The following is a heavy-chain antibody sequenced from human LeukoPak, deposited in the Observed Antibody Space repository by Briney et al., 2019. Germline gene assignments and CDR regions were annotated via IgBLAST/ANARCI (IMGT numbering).Heavy chain of an antibody. CDR2: ISSSSSTI. CDR3: AKDFKYLDY. D-gene: IGHD2/OR15-2a*01. CDR1: GFTFSSYS. Sequence: GGSLRLSCAASGFTFSSYSMNWVRQAPGKGLEWVSYISSSSSTIYYADSVKGRFTISRDNAKNSLYLQMNSLRAEDTAVYYCAKDFKYLDYWGQGTLVTVSS. V-gene: IGHV3-48*04. J-gene: IGHJ4*02.